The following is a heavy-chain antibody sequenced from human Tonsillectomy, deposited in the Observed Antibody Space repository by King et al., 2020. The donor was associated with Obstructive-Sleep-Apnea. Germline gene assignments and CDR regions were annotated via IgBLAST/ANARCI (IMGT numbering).Heavy chain of an antibody. CDR1: GFTFSSYS. V-gene: IGHV3-48*01. CDR2: ISSSSSTI. J-gene: IGHJ5*02. CDR3: ARDRDYYDSSGYYDWFDP. Sequence: VQLVESGGGLVQPGGSLRLSCAASGFTFSSYSMNWVRQAPGKGLEWVSYISSSSSTIYYADSVKGRFTISRDNAKNSLYLQMNSLRAEDTAVYYCARDRDYYDSSGYYDWFDPWGQGTLVTVSS. D-gene: IGHD3-22*01.